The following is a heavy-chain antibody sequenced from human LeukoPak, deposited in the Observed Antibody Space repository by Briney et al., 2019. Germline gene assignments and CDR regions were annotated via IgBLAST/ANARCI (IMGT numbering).Heavy chain of an antibody. CDR2: TYYRSKWFI. J-gene: IGHJ4*02. V-gene: IGHV6-1*01. Sequence: SQTFSLTCAISGDSVSTNSAAWNWIRQSPSRGLEWLGRTYYRSKWFIDYAVSVRSRITINPDTSKNQFSLQLDSVTPEDTAVYYCAREAASTFDYWGQGTLVTVSS. CDR1: GDSVSTNSAA. CDR3: AREAASTFDY. D-gene: IGHD5/OR15-5a*01.